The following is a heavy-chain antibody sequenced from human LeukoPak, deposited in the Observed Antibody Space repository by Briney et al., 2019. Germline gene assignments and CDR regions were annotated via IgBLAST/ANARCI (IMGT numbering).Heavy chain of an antibody. CDR3: ARVGGLRSDIVVVPAARPYYYYYMDV. CDR2: IYHSGST. V-gene: IGHV4-30-2*01. J-gene: IGHJ6*03. Sequence: PSQTLSLTCTVSGGSISSGGYYWSWIRQPPGKGLEWIGFIYHSGSTYYNPSLKSRVTISVDRSKNQFSLKLSSVTAADTAVYYCARVGGLRSDIVVVPAARPYYYYYMDVWGKGTTVTVSS. CDR1: GGSISSGGYY. D-gene: IGHD2-2*01.